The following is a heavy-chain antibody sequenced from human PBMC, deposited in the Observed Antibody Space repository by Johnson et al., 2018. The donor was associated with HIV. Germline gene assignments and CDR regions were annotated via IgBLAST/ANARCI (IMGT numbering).Heavy chain of an antibody. D-gene: IGHD3-22*01. CDR2: IRYDGSNK. V-gene: IGHV3-30*02. CDR3: GGSYYYDSSGYYARNAFDI. CDR1: GFTFSSYG. J-gene: IGHJ3*02. Sequence: QVQLVESGGGVVQPGGSLRLSCAASGFTFSSYGMHWVRQAPGKGLEWVAFIRYDGSNKYYADSVTGRFTISRDNSKNTLYLQMNSLRAEDTAVYYCGGSYYYDSSGYYARNAFDIWGQGTMVTVSS.